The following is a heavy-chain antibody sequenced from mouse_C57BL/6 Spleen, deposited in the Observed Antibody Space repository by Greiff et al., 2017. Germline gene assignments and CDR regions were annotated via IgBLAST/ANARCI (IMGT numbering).Heavy chain of an antibody. CDR3: TRDCLTTGFAY. D-gene: IGHD1-1*01. J-gene: IGHJ2*01. CDR2: ISSGGDYI. Sequence: DVMLVESGEGLVKPGGSLKLSCAASGFTFSSYAMSWVRQTPEKRLEWVAYISSGGDYIYYADTVKGRFTISRDNARNTLYLQMSSLKSEDTAMYYCTRDCLTTGFAYWGQGTTLTVSS. CDR1: GFTFSSYA. V-gene: IGHV5-9-1*02.